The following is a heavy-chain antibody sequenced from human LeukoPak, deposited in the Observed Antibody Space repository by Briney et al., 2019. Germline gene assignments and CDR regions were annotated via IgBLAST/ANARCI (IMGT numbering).Heavy chain of an antibody. CDR1: GFTFSSYS. V-gene: IGHV3-21*01. J-gene: IGHJ4*02. Sequence: GGSLRLSCAASGFTFSSYSMNWVRQAPGKGLEWVSSISSSSSYIYYADSVKGRFTISRDNAKNSPYLQMNSLRAEDTAVYYCARFRTYYYDSRGYWGTIFDYWGQGTLVTVSS. CDR2: ISSSSSYI. D-gene: IGHD3-22*01. CDR3: ARFRTYYYDSRGYWGTIFDY.